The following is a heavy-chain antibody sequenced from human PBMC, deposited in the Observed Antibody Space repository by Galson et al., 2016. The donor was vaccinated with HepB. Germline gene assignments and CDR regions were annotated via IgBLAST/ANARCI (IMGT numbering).Heavy chain of an antibody. CDR2: IWYDGSND. Sequence: LRLSCAASGFSFRSYGMHWVRQAPGKGLEWLAFIWYDGSNDNYADSVKGRFTVSGDNSNDTFYWERNSLRVEDTAVYYCGRRLAVGWLDPWGQGTLVTVSS. V-gene: IGHV3-33*01. J-gene: IGHJ5*02. CDR1: GFSFRSYG. D-gene: IGHD3-9*01. CDR3: GRRLAVGWLDP.